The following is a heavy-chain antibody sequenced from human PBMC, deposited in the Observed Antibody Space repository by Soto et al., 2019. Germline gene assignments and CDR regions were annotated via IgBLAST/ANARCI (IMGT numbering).Heavy chain of an antibody. CDR1: GFTFGIYW. V-gene: IGHV3-7*01. D-gene: IGHD5-12*01. CDR3: ARDSGYSSVTSVSHYLDH. J-gene: IGHJ4*01. Sequence: EVQLEESGGGLVQPGGSLRLSCAASGFTFGIYWMSWVRQAPGKGLEWLATIKWDASEKKYVDSEKGRFTLSRDNAKNSLYLQMDSLRAEYTAVYYCARDSGYSSVTSVSHYLDHWCHGTLVTVSS. CDR2: IKWDASEK.